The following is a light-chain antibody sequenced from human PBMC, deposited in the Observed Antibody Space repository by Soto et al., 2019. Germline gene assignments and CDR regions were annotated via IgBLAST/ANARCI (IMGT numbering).Light chain of an antibody. V-gene: IGLV2-11*01. J-gene: IGLJ2*01. CDR3: CAYRGTYSWI. CDR2: DVT. Sequence: QSVLTQPRSVSGSPGQSVTISCTGASNNVGGYNYVSWYQHHPGKVPQLIIYDVTKRPSGVPDRFSGSKSGNTASLTISGLQVEAEYYYYCCAYRGTYSWIFGGGTKLTVL. CDR1: SNNVGGYNY.